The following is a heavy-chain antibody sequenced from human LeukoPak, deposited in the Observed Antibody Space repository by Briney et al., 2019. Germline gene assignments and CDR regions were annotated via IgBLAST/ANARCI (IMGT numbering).Heavy chain of an antibody. Sequence: GGSLRLSCAASGFTFSSYSLNWVRQAPGKGLEWVSFISSSSITIYYADSVKGRFTISRGNAEKSLYLQMNSLRAEDTAVYYCARDRGGSYSAIDYWGQGTLVTVSS. CDR3: ARDRGGSYSAIDY. J-gene: IGHJ4*02. CDR2: ISSSSITI. CDR1: GFTFSSYS. V-gene: IGHV3-48*04. D-gene: IGHD2-15*01.